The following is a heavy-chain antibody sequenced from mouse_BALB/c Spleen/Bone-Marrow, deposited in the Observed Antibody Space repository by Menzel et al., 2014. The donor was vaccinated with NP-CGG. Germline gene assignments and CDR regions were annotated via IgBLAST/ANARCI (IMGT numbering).Heavy chain of an antibody. CDR1: GYAFSSYW. J-gene: IGHJ3*01. CDR3: AREDGSSPFAY. Sequence: VKLQESGAELVRPGSSVKISCKSSGYAFSSYWMNWVKQRPGQGLEWIGQICPGDGDTNYNGKFKGKATLTADKSSSTAYMQLSSLTSEDSAVYFCAREDGSSPFAYWGQGTLVTVSA. CDR2: ICPGDGDT. V-gene: IGHV1-80*01. D-gene: IGHD1-1*01.